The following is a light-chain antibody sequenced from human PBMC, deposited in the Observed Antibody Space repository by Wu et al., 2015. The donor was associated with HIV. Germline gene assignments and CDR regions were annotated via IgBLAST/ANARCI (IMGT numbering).Light chain of an antibody. CDR2: DAS. CDR1: QSVDSY. Sequence: EIVLTQSPATLSLSPGESATLSCRASQSVDSYLAWYRQKPGQPPRLLIYDASIRADGIPARFSASGSGTHFTLNISRLETEDFAIYYCQQRSNWPPGMTFGQGTRL. V-gene: IGKV3-11*01. CDR3: QQRSNWPPGMT. J-gene: IGKJ5*01.